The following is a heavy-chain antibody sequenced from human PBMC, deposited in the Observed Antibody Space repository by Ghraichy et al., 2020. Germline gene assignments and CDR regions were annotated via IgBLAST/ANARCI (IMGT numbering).Heavy chain of an antibody. CDR2: TKPDGSEK. V-gene: IGHV3-7*03. D-gene: IGHD3-16*02. CDR1: GFTISNHW. Sequence: GGSLRLSCAASGFTISNHWMSWVRQAPGKGLEWVANTKPDGSEKYYMDSVKGRFTVSRDNAKNSLYLQMNSLRVEDTAVYYCVREREIWGNYRYLYFDHWGQGALVTVSS. J-gene: IGHJ4*02. CDR3: VREREIWGNYRYLYFDH.